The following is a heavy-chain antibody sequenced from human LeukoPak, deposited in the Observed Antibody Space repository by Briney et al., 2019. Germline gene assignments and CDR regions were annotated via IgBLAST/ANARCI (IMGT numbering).Heavy chain of an antibody. CDR2: IYYSGST. CDR1: GGSISSYY. CDR3: ARASLHYYDSSGYYQTAHFDY. V-gene: IGHV4-59*01. D-gene: IGHD3-22*01. Sequence: SETLSLTCTVSGGSISSYYWSWIRQSPGKGLEWIGYIYYSGSTNYNPSLKSRVTISVDTSKNQFSLKLSSVTAADTAVYYCARASLHYYDSSGYYQTAHFDYWGQGTLVTVSS. J-gene: IGHJ4*02.